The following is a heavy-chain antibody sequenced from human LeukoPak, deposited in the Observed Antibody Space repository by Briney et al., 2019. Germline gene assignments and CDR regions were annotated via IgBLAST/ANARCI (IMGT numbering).Heavy chain of an antibody. CDR3: ARSYDFWSGPPFDP. D-gene: IGHD3-3*01. CDR1: GYTFTGHY. CDR2: INPNSGGT. Sequence: GASVKVSCKASGYTFTGHYMHWVRQAPGRGLEWMGWINPNSGGTKYAQKFQGRVTLTRDTPISTAYMELSRLRCDDTAVYYCARSYDFWSGPPFDPWGQGTLVTVSS. J-gene: IGHJ5*02. V-gene: IGHV1-2*02.